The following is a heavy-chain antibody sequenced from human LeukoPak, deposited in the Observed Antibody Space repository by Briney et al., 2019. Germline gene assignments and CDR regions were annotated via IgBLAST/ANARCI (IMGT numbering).Heavy chain of an antibody. Sequence: PGGSLRLSCAASGFTFPAYAMHWVRQAPGKGLEWVAFVSYDGTYKHFIDSVKGRFTISRDNFKSTLSLQMAGLKPEDTAVYYCARGDYYDSSGYYGAGDAFDIWGQGTMVTVSS. CDR2: VSYDGTYK. CDR1: GFTFPAYA. V-gene: IGHV3-30*04. J-gene: IGHJ3*02. CDR3: ARGDYYDSSGYYGAGDAFDI. D-gene: IGHD3-22*01.